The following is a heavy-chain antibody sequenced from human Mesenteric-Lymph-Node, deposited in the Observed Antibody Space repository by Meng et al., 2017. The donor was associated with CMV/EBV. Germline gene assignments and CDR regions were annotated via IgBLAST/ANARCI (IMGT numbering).Heavy chain of an antibody. D-gene: IGHD2-21*01. CDR1: GYTFPSYG. J-gene: IGHJ4*02. CDR2: ISAYNGNT. V-gene: IGHV1-18*01. CDR3: ARTETLNCGGDCYFDY. Sequence: ASVKVSCKASGYTFPSYGVSWVRQAPGQGLEWMGWISAYNGNTNYAQKLQGRVTMTTDTSTSTAYMELRSLRSDDTAVYYCARTETLNCGGDCYFDYWGQGTLVTVSS.